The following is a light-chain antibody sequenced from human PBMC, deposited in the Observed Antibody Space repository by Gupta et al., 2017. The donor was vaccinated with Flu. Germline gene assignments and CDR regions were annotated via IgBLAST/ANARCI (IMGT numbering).Light chain of an antibody. CDR1: GSSIGPNY. CDR2: DNN. CDR3: GTWKHSRNNGRV. V-gene: IGLV1-51*02. Sequence: VAVAPGQKVIISLSGRGSSIGPNYLSWYQQLPGTAPKLLIYDNNKRPSGIPDRFSDSKSGTSATLSITGLQTGDEADCYCGTWKHSRNNGRVLGGGTKSTVL. J-gene: IGLJ3*02.